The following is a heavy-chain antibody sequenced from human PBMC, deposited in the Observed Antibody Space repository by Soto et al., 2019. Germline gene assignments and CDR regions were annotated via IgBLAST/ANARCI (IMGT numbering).Heavy chain of an antibody. CDR3: ASSNSSSWYGVDYYYGMDV. J-gene: IGHJ6*02. CDR1: GGSMSSSSYY. CDR2: IYYSGST. V-gene: IGHV4-39*01. D-gene: IGHD6-13*01. Sequence: SETLSLTCPVSGGSMSSSSYYWGWIRQPPGKGLEWIGSIYYSGSTYYNPSLKSRVTISVDTSKNQFSLKLSSVTAADTAVYYCASSNSSSWYGVDYYYGMDVWGQGTTVTVSS.